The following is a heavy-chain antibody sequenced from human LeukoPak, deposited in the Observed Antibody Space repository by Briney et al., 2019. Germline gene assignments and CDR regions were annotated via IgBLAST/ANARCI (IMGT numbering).Heavy chain of an antibody. CDR2: IFYSGST. CDR3: VLLDEDAFAI. V-gene: IGHV4-59*01. D-gene: IGHD1-1*01. CDR1: GGSISSYY. Sequence: PSETLSLTCTISGGSISSYYWSWIRQPPGKGLEWIGYIFYSGSTNYNPSLKSRVTISGDTSKNQFSLKLSSVTAADTALYYCVLLDEDAFAIWGQGTMVTVSS. J-gene: IGHJ3*02.